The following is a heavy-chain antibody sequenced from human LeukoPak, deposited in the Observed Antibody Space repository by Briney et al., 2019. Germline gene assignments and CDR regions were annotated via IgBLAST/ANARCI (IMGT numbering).Heavy chain of an antibody. CDR3: ARDNSASTVTTPGYFDY. CDR1: GGSISGHY. D-gene: IGHD4-17*01. V-gene: IGHV4-59*11. J-gene: IGHJ4*02. Sequence: SETLSLTCTVSGGSISGHYWSWIPQPPGKGLEWIGYIYYSGSTDYNPSLKSRVSMSVHTSKNQLSLRLSSVTAADTAVYYCARDNSASTVTTPGYFDYWGQGILVTVSS. CDR2: IYYSGST.